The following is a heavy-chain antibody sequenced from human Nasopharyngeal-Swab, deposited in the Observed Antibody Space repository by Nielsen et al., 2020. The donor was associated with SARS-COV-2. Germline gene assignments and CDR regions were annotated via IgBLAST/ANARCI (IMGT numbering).Heavy chain of an antibody. Sequence: GESLKISCAASGFTFSSYGMSWVRQAPGKGLEWISLMFSGGSAYYAGSVEGRFTVSRDESRNTLYLQMNNLRAEDTAVYYCTRRNDCWGQGTLVTVSS. CDR2: MFSGGSA. CDR1: GFTFSSYG. CDR3: TRRNDC. J-gene: IGHJ4*02. V-gene: IGHV3-53*01.